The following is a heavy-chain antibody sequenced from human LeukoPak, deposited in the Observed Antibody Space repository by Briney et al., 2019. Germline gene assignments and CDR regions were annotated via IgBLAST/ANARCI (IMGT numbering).Heavy chain of an antibody. Sequence: SQTLSLTCTVSGGSISSGGYYWRWIRQHPGKGLEWVGYVYYSGSTYYNPSLKSRVTISVDTSKNQFSLKLSSVTAADTAVYYCARVRNYYDSPHLDYWGQGTLVTVSS. CDR2: VYYSGST. CDR1: GGSISSGGYY. D-gene: IGHD3-22*01. J-gene: IGHJ4*02. V-gene: IGHV4-31*03. CDR3: ARVRNYYDSPHLDY.